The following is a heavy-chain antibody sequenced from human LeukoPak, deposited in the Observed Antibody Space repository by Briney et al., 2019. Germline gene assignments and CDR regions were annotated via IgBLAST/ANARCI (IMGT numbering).Heavy chain of an antibody. CDR1: GYSFTSYW. D-gene: IGHD4-17*01. Sequence: LGESLNISCKGSGYSFTSYWISWVRQMPGQGLECMGRIDPSDSYTNYSPSFQGHVTISADKSLSTAYLQWSSLKASKTAMYYCARRLDYGDYRWFVPWGQGTLVTVSS. CDR2: IDPSDSYT. V-gene: IGHV5-10-1*01. CDR3: ARRLDYGDYRWFVP. J-gene: IGHJ5*02.